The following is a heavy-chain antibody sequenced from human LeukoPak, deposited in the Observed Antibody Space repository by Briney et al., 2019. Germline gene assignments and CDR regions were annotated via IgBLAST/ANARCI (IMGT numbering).Heavy chain of an antibody. CDR2: ISGNSGAK. J-gene: IGHJ4*02. D-gene: IGHD3-10*01. V-gene: IGHV3-23*01. CDR3: AKDPREVRGVIWVDYFDY. CDR1: GFTFSSYP. Sequence: PGGTLRLSCATSGFTFSSYPMSWVRQAPGRGLEWVSVISGNSGAKYYADSVKGRFTISRDNSKNTLYLQMNSLRAEDTAVYYCAKDPREVRGVIWVDYFDYWGQGTLVTVSS.